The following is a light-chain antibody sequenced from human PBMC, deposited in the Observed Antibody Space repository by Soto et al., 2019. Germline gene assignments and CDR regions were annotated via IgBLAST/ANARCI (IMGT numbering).Light chain of an antibody. J-gene: IGKJ4*01. V-gene: IGKV4-1*01. CDR3: QQYYTTPLT. CDR1: QSVLYSSNHQHY. Sequence: DIVMTQSPDSLAVSLGERATINCKSSQSVLYSSNHQHYLAWYQQKPGQPPQLLIYWASTRESGVPDRFSGSGSGTDFTLTISSLQAEDVAVYYCQQYYTTPLTFGGGTKVEIK. CDR2: WAS.